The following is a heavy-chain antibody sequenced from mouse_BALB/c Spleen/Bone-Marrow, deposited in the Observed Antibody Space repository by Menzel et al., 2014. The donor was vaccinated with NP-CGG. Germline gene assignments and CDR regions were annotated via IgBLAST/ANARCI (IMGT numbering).Heavy chain of an antibody. Sequence: VQLQESGPELVKPGASVRISCKASNYTFTTYYIYWVKQRPGQGLEWIGWIYPGNVNTKYNEKFKAKATLTAVKSSSTDYMQLSSLTAEDSAVYFCARSRYGNYDGYWGQGTPLTVSS. CDR2: IYPGNVNT. V-gene: IGHV1S56*01. D-gene: IGHD2-4*01. CDR1: NYTFTTYY. CDR3: ARSRYGNYDGY. J-gene: IGHJ2*01.